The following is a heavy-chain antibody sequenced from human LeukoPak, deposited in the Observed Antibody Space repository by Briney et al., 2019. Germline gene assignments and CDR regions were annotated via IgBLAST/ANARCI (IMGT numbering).Heavy chain of an antibody. J-gene: IGHJ4*02. V-gene: IGHV1-18*01. CDR2: ISAYNGNT. Sequence: ASVKVSCKASGYTFTSYGISWVRQAPGQGLEWMGWISAYNGNTNYAQKLQGRVTMTTDTSTSTAYMELRSLRSDDTAVYYCARDGVRATTLPFFDYWGQGTLVTVSS. D-gene: IGHD1-26*01. CDR1: GYTFTSYG. CDR3: ARDGVRATTLPFFDY.